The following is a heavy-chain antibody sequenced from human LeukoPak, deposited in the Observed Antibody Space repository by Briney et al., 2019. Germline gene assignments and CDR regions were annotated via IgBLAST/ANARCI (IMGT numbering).Heavy chain of an antibody. CDR2: IIGSGDAT. Sequence: PGGSLRFSVAASGFTFPTYAMTWFRGAPGKGLDWVSPIIGSGDATYYADSVKGRFTISRDNSENTVYLQVSSLRAEDTAVYYCARLSGTSGTTSRVLHYWGQGALVTVSS. CDR1: GFTFPTYA. V-gene: IGHV3-23*01. CDR3: ARLSGTSGTTSRVLHY. J-gene: IGHJ4*02. D-gene: IGHD1-1*01.